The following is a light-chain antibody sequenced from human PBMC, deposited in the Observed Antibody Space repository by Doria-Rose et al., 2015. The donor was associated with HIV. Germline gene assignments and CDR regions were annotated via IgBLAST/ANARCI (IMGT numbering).Light chain of an antibody. V-gene: IGLV2-23*02. Sequence: PASVSGSPGQSITISCTGTSSDVGSYNLVSWYQQHPGKAPKLMIYEVSKRPSGVSSRFSGSKSGNTASLTISGLQAEDEADYYCCSNAGSSTAVFGGRTKVTVL. J-gene: IGLJ2*01. CDR1: SSDVGSYNL. CDR2: EVS. CDR3: CSNAGSSTAV.